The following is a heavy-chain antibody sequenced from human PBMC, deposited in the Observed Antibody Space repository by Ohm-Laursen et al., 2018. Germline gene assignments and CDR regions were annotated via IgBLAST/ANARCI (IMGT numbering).Heavy chain of an antibody. J-gene: IGHJ4*02. D-gene: IGHD6-19*01. CDR3: ARGFSGWWGRIDY. CDR1: GGSISSYY. V-gene: IGHV4-39*07. Sequence: SDTLSLTCTVSGGSISSYYWGWIRQPPGKGLEWIGSIYHSGSTYYNPSLKSRVTISVDTSKNQFSLKLSSVTAADTAVYYCARGFSGWWGRIDYWGQGILVTVSS. CDR2: IYHSGST.